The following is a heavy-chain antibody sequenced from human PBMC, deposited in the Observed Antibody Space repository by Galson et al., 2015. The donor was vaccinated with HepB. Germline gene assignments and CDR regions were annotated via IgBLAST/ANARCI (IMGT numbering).Heavy chain of an antibody. CDR2: IFSYNGNT. V-gene: IGHV1-18*01. CDR1: GYSFNNYG. Sequence: SVKVSCKASGYSFNNYGITRVRQAPGQGLEWMGWIFSYNGNTKYGQKFQGRVTMTTDTSTNTAYMELRSLRSDDTAVYYCARARYDVSPPDLWGQGSLVTVSS. CDR3: ARARYDVSPPDL. D-gene: IGHD3/OR15-3a*01. J-gene: IGHJ1*01.